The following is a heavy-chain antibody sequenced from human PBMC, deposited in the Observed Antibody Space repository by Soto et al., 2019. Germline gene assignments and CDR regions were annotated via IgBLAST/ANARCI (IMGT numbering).Heavy chain of an antibody. Sequence: QITLKESGPPLMKPTQTLTLTCTFSGFSLNTNGVGVGWIRQPPGKALEWLAVIYWDDDYRYSPSLKSRLTITKDTSKNLVVLTVTNLVTVDTATYYCAHSQWLKYHYFDPCGQGTLVTVSS. D-gene: IGHD6-19*01. CDR1: GFSLNTNGVG. CDR3: AHSQWLKYHYFDP. V-gene: IGHV2-5*02. J-gene: IGHJ5*02. CDR2: IYWDDDY.